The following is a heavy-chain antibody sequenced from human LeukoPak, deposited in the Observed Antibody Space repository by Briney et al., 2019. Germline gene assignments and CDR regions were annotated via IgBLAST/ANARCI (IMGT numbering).Heavy chain of an antibody. V-gene: IGHV3-21*01. CDR1: GFTFSTYS. D-gene: IGHD3-16*01. CDR2: ISRDSSYI. CDR3: ARDHPASYGPLGY. J-gene: IGHJ4*02. Sequence: PGGSLRLSCAASGFTFSTYSMNWVRQAPGKGLEWVSSISRDSSYIYYADSVKGRFTVSRDNAENSLFLQMNSLRAEDTAVYYCARDHPASYGPLGYWGQGTLVTVSS.